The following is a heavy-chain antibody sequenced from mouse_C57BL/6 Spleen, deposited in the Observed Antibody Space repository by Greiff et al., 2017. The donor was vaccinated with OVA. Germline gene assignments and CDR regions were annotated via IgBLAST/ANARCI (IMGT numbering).Heavy chain of an antibody. D-gene: IGHD2-5*01. Sequence: VQLQQPGAELVRPGSSVKLSCKASGYTFTSYWMDWVKQRPGQGLEWIGNIYPSDSETHYNQKFKDKATLTVDKSSSTAYMQLSSLTSEDSAVYYCARFYSNYESYAMDYWGQGTSVTVSS. CDR1: GYTFTSYW. CDR2: IYPSDSET. CDR3: ARFYSNYESYAMDY. V-gene: IGHV1-61*01. J-gene: IGHJ4*01.